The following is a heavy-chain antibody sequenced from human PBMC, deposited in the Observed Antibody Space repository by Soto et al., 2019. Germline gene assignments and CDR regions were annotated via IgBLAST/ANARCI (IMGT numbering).Heavy chain of an antibody. V-gene: IGHV3-30*04. CDR3: ARESWYSDSSGNYFSNYFDS. CDR1: VFSFSDYP. D-gene: IGHD3-22*01. J-gene: IGHJ4*02. Sequence: QVQLVESGGGVVQPGRSLSLSCAASVFSFSDYPMHWVRQAPGKGLEWVASISSTGMKEYYGDSVKGRLTISRDSSKNTLYLQMSSLRAEDTAVYYCARESWYSDSSGNYFSNYFDSWGQGTLVTVSS. CDR2: ISSTGMKE.